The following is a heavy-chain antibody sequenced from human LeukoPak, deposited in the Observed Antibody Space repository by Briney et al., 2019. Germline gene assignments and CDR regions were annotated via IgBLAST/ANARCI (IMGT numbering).Heavy chain of an antibody. J-gene: IGHJ4*02. V-gene: IGHV4-38-2*02. D-gene: IGHD4-17*01. CDR3: ARAGYGDSDFDY. CDR1: GYSISSSYY. Sequence: SETLSLTCTVSGYSISSSYYWGWIRQPPGKGLEWIGSIYRSGNTYYNPSLKSRVTISVDTSKNQFSLKLSSVTAADTAVYYCARAGYGDSDFDYWGQGTLVTVSS. CDR2: IYRSGNT.